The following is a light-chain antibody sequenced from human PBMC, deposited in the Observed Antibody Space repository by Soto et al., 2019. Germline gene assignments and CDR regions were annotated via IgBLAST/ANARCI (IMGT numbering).Light chain of an antibody. Sequence: QSALIQPASVSGSPGQSITISCTGTSSDVGGYNYVSWYQQHPGKAPKLIIYEVSNRPSGVSNRFSGSKSGNTASLTISGLQAEDEADYYCSSYTNSRPYVFGTGTKVTVL. V-gene: IGLV2-14*01. CDR2: EVS. J-gene: IGLJ1*01. CDR3: SSYTNSRPYV. CDR1: SSDVGGYNY.